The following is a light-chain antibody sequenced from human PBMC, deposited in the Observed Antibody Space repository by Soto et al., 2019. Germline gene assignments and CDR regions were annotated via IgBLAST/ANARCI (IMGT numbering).Light chain of an antibody. CDR3: QQYNSYAWT. CDR2: KAS. J-gene: IGKJ1*01. V-gene: IGKV1-5*03. CDR1: QSISSC. Sequence: DIQMTQSPSTLSASVGDRVTITCRASQSISSCLAWYQQKPGKAPKLLIYKASSLESGVLSRFSGSGSGTEFSLTISSLHADDFATYYCQQYNSYAWTFGQGTKVEFK.